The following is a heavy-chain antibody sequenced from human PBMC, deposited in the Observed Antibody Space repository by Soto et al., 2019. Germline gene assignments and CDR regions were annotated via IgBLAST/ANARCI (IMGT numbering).Heavy chain of an antibody. CDR1: GGTFSSYT. CDR2: IIPILGIA. J-gene: IGHJ4*02. D-gene: IGHD4-17*01. V-gene: IGHV1-69*02. CDR3: ADELYGDYYFDY. Sequence: QVQLVQSGAEVKKPGSSVKVSCKASGGTFSSYTISWVRQAPGQVLEWMGRIIPILGIANYAQKFQGRVTITADKSTSTAYMELSSLRSEDTAVYYCADELYGDYYFDYWGQGTLVTVSS.